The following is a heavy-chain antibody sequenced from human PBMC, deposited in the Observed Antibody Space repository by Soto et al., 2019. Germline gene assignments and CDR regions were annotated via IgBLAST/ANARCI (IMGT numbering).Heavy chain of an antibody. CDR1: GFTFSNAW. CDR3: TTSDYSFPPGGYYYYMDV. Sequence: GGSLRLSCAASGFTFSNAWMSWVRQAPGKGLEWVGRIKSKTDGGTTDYAAPVKGRFTISRDDSKNTLYLQMNSLKTEDTAVYYCTTSDYSFPPGGYYYYMDVWGKGTTVTVSS. V-gene: IGHV3-15*01. J-gene: IGHJ6*03. D-gene: IGHD5-12*01. CDR2: IKSKTDGGTT.